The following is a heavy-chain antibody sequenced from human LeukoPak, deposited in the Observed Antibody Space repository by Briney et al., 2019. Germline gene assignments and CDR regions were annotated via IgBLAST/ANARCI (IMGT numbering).Heavy chain of an antibody. CDR3: AREPTSGREPTSGRPLDY. V-gene: IGHV4-4*07. J-gene: IGHJ4*02. CDR2: IYSSGSN. D-gene: IGHD5-12*01. CDR1: GGSISGYF. Sequence: SETLPLTCTVSGGSISGYFWSWIRQPAGKGLEWIGRIYSSGSNNYNPSLKSRVTMSLDTSKNHLSLNLSSVTAADTAVYYCAREPTSGREPTSGRPLDYWGQGTLVTVSS.